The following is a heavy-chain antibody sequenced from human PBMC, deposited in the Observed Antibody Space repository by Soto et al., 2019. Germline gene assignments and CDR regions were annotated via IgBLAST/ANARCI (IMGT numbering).Heavy chain of an antibody. V-gene: IGHV1-69*12. Sequence: QVQLVQSGAEVKKPGSSVKVSCKASGGSFSSYAISWVRQAPGQGLEWMGGIIPIFGTANYAQKFQGRVTITADESTSTAYIELSSLRSEDTAVYYCARDGAYCGGDCYWGLDYWGQGTLDTVSS. CDR3: ARDGAYCGGDCYWGLDY. CDR1: GGSFSSYA. J-gene: IGHJ4*02. D-gene: IGHD2-21*02. CDR2: IIPIFGTA.